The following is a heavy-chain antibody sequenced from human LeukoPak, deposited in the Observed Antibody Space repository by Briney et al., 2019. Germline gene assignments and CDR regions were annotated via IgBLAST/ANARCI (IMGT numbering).Heavy chain of an antibody. CDR2: IYYSGST. J-gene: IGHJ3*02. V-gene: IGHV4-61*01. Sequence: SETLSLTCTVSGGSVSSGSCYWSWIRQPPGKGLEWIGYIYYSGSTNYNPSLKSRVTISVDTSKNQFSLKLSSVTAADTAVYYCARSGSSTAFAFDIWGQGTMVTVSS. CDR1: GGSVSSGSCY. D-gene: IGHD1-26*01. CDR3: ARSGSSTAFAFDI.